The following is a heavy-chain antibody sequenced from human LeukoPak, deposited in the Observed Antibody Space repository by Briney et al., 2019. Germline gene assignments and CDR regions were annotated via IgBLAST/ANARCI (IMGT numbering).Heavy chain of an antibody. J-gene: IGHJ4*02. D-gene: IGHD5-12*01. V-gene: IGHV4-39*01. CDR2: IYYSGST. CDR1: GGSISSSSYY. CDR3: ARQGGGYHRPDY. Sequence: SETLSLTCTVSGGSISSSSYYWGWIRQPPGKGLEWIGSIYYSGSTYYNPSLKSRVTISVDTSKNQFSLKLSSVTAADTAVYYCARQGGGYHRPDYWGQGTLATVSS.